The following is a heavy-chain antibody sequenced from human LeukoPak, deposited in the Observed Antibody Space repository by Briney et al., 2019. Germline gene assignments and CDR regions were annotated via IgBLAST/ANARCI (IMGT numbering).Heavy chain of an antibody. CDR3: AAYYYDSSGFDY. CDR1: GYTFTRYD. Sequence: GASVKVSCKACGYTFTRYDINWVRQATGQGLEWMGWMNPNSGNTGYAQKFQGRVTMTRNTSISTAYMELSSLRSEDTAVYYCAAYYYDSSGFDYWGQGTLVTVSS. V-gene: IGHV1-8*01. D-gene: IGHD3-22*01. CDR2: MNPNSGNT. J-gene: IGHJ4*02.